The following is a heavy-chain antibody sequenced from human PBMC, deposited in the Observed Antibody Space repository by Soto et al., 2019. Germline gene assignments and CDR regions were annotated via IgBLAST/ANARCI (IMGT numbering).Heavy chain of an antibody. Sequence: GGSLRLSCAASGFTFSDHYMDWVRQAPGKGLEWVGRTRNKANSYTTEYAASVKGRFTISRDDSKNSLYLQMNSLKTEDTAVYYCAREVYYDSSGYPPEDAFDIWGQGTTVTVSS. D-gene: IGHD3-22*01. CDR3: AREVYYDSSGYPPEDAFDI. CDR2: TRNKANSYTT. V-gene: IGHV3-72*01. J-gene: IGHJ3*02. CDR1: GFTFSDHY.